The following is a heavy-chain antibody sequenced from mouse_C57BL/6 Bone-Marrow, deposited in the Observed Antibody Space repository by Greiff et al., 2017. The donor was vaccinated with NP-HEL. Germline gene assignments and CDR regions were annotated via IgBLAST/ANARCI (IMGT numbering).Heavy chain of an antibody. CDR1: GFTFSDYY. V-gene: IGHV5-12*01. CDR2: ISNGGGST. Sequence: EVKLMESGGGLVQPGGSLKLSCAASGFTFSDYYMYWVRQTPEKRLEWVAYISNGGGSTYYPDTVKGRFTISRDNAKNTLYLQMSRLKSEDTAMYYCARHPYDYERYFDVWGTGTTVTVSS. J-gene: IGHJ1*03. CDR3: ARHPYDYERYFDV. D-gene: IGHD2-4*01.